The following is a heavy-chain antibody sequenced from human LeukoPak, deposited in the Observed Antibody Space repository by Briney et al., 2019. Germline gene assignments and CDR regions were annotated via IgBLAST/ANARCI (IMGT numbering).Heavy chain of an antibody. CDR2: IIPNSGGT. J-gene: IGHJ5*02. CDR3: ARARGPVDGAAGTWWFDP. Sequence: ASVKVSCKASGYTFTGYYIHCVRQAPGQGLEWMGCIIPNSGGTNYEQKFQGRVTMTRDTSISTAYMELSRLRSDETAVYYCARARGPVDGAAGTWWFDPWGQGTLVTVSS. D-gene: IGHD6-13*01. V-gene: IGHV1-2*02. CDR1: GYTFTGYY.